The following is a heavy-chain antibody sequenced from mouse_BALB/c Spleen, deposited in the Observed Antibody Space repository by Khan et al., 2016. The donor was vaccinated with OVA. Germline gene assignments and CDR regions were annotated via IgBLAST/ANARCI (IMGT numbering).Heavy chain of an antibody. J-gene: IGHJ3*01. CDR1: GFTFSTYA. D-gene: IGHD1-1*01. CDR2: ISSGGDYT. V-gene: IGHV5-9-3*01. CDR3: ARHNYGPFAY. Sequence: EVELVESGGGLVKPGGPLKLSCEASGFTFSTYAMSWVRQTPEKRLEWVATISSGGDYTYYPDSVKGRFTIYRDNAKTLYLQMRSLRSEDTAMYYCARHNYGPFAYWGQGTLVTVSA.